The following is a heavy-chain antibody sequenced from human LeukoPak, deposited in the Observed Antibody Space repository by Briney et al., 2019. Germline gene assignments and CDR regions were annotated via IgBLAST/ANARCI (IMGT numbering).Heavy chain of an antibody. CDR2: ISNSGSTI. D-gene: IGHD4-11*01. Sequence: GGSLRLSCAASGFIFSSYEMDWVRQAPGKGLEWVSYISNSGSTIYYADSVKGRFTISRDNAKNSLYLQMNSLRAEDTAVYYCARGGYSNANKFYYYGMDVWGQGTTVTV. CDR1: GFIFSSYE. J-gene: IGHJ6*02. V-gene: IGHV3-48*03. CDR3: ARGGYSNANKFYYYGMDV.